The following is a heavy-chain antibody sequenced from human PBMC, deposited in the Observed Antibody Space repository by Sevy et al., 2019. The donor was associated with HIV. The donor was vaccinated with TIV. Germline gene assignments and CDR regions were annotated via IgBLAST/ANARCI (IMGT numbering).Heavy chain of an antibody. V-gene: IGHV3-30*02. CDR2: IQYDGRKK. Sequence: GGSLRLSCAASGFSYSSYGMHWVRPAPGKGLEWVAYIQYDGRKKDYADSVKGRVTISRDNSKNTLDLQMNSLRVEDTAVYYCVKEGGGEGGDHWGQGTLVTVSS. J-gene: IGHJ4*02. CDR1: GFSYSSYG. CDR3: VKEGGGEGGDH. D-gene: IGHD2-21*01.